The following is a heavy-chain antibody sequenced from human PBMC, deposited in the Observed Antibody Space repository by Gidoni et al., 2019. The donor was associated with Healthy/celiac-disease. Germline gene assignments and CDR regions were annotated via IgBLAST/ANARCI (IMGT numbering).Heavy chain of an antibody. J-gene: IGHJ4*02. CDR1: GFPFGDYA. CDR2: IRSKADGGTT. D-gene: IGHD1-1*01. CDR3: TRRRRWVRGPDDY. Sequence: EVQLVESGGGLVNPGRSLRLSCTASGFPFGDYAMSWFRQAPGKGLEWVGFIRSKADGGTTEYAASVKGRFTISRDDSKSIAYLQMNSLKTEDTAVYYCTRRRRWVRGPDDYWGQGTLVTVSS. V-gene: IGHV3-49*05.